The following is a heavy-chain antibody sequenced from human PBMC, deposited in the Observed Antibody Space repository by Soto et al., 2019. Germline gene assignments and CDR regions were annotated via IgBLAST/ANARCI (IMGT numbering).Heavy chain of an antibody. D-gene: IGHD6-19*01. J-gene: IGHJ5*02. CDR2: SIGGGGDT. CDR1: GFTFSNYA. Sequence: EMQLLESGGGLVQTGESLRLSCTASGFTFSNYAMSWVRQAPGKGPEWVSSIGGGGDTYYTDAVKGPFTVSRDDPKSTLYLQMNSLRAEDTARYYCARDAVPRNGEWDWFDPWGQVTLVSVSS. V-gene: IGHV3-23*01. CDR3: ARDAVPRNGEWDWFDP.